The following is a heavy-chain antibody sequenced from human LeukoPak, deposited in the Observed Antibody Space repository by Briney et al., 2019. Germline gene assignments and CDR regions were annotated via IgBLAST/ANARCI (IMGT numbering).Heavy chain of an antibody. J-gene: IGHJ4*02. V-gene: IGHV4-59*01. CDR2: IYYSGST. Sequence: PSETLSLTCTVSGGSISSYYWSWIRQPPGKGLEWIGYIYYSGSTNYNPSLKSRVTISVDTSKNQFSLKLRSVTAADTAVYYCARHYVPEDYWGQGTLVTVSS. CDR3: ARHYVPEDY. CDR1: GGSISSYY. D-gene: IGHD4-17*01.